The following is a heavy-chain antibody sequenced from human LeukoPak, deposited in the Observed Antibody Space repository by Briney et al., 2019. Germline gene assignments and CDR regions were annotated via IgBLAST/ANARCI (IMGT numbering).Heavy chain of an antibody. D-gene: IGHD4-17*01. Sequence: SETLSLTCTVSGGSISSYYWTWIRQPPGKGLEWIGYIYYSGSTNYNPSLKSRVTMSVDTSKNQFSLKLSSVTAADTAMYYCARVADEFGDYGFDSWGQGTLVTVSS. CDR2: IYYSGST. CDR3: ARVADEFGDYGFDS. CDR1: GGSISSYY. V-gene: IGHV4-59*01. J-gene: IGHJ4*02.